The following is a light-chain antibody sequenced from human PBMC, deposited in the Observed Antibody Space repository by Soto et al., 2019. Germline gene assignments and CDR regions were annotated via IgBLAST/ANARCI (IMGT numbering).Light chain of an antibody. CDR2: DVS. V-gene: IGLV2-14*01. J-gene: IGLJ2*01. Sequence: QSALTQPASVSGSPGQSITISCTGTSSDVGGYNYVSWYQPHPGKAPKLMIYDVSNRPSGVSNRFSGSKSGNTASLTISGLQAEDEADYYCSSYTSSSTLAVVFGGGTKLTVL. CDR1: SSDVGGYNY. CDR3: SSYTSSSTLAVV.